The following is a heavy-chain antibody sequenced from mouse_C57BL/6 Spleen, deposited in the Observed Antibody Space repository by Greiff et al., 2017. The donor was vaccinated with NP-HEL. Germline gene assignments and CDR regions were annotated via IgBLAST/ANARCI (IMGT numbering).Heavy chain of an antibody. CDR3: ARGNTYYSNYAFAY. J-gene: IGHJ3*01. Sequence: QVQLQQPGAELVRPGSSVKLSCKASGYTFTSYWMHWVKQRPIQGLEWIGNIDPSDSETHYNQKFKDKATLTVDKSSSTAYMQLSSLTSEDSAVYYCARGNTYYSNYAFAYWGQGTLVTVSA. CDR2: IDPSDSET. D-gene: IGHD2-5*01. CDR1: GYTFTSYW. V-gene: IGHV1-52*01.